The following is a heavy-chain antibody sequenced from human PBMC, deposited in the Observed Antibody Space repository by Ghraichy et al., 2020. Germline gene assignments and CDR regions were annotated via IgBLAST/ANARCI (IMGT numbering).Heavy chain of an antibody. Sequence: GGSLRLSCAASGFTFSSYSMNWVRQAPGKGLEWVSSISSSSSYIYYADSVKGRFTISRDNAKNSLYLQMNSLRAEDTAVYYCAREDTAMAGGDYWGQGTLVTVSS. CDR1: GFTFSSYS. D-gene: IGHD5-18*01. CDR3: AREDTAMAGGDY. CDR2: ISSSSSYI. V-gene: IGHV3-21*01. J-gene: IGHJ4*02.